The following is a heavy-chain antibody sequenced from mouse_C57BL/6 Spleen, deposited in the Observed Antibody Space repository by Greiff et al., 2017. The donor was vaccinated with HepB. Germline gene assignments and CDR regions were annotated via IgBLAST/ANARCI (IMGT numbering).Heavy chain of an antibody. Sequence: QVQLQQSGPELVKPGASVKISCKASGYAFSSSWMNWVKQRPGKGLEWIGRIYPGDGDTNYNGKFKGKATLTADKSSSTAYMQLSSLTSEDSAVYFCATIYYDYDGAWFAYWGQGTLVTVSA. CDR3: ATIYYDYDGAWFAY. CDR1: GYAFSSSW. D-gene: IGHD2-4*01. CDR2: IYPGDGDT. J-gene: IGHJ3*01. V-gene: IGHV1-82*01.